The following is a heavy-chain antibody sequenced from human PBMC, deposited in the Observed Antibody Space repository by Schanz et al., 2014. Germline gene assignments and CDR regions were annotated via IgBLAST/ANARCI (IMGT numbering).Heavy chain of an antibody. D-gene: IGHD3-22*01. Sequence: EVQLLESGGGLVQPGGSLRLSCAASGFTFSNYAMGWVRQTPGKGLEWVSGIGGSGDSTHYADSVKGRFIISRDNSKNTLYLQMNSLRVEDTAVYYCARGREVVAKIFDVWGQGTMVTVSS. V-gene: IGHV3-23*01. CDR2: IGGSGDST. CDR1: GFTFSNYA. J-gene: IGHJ3*01. CDR3: ARGREVVAKIFDV.